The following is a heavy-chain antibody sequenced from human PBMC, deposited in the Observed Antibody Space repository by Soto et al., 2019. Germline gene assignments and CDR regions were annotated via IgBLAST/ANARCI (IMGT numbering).Heavy chain of an antibody. J-gene: IGHJ3*02. CDR2: IRYDGSNK. CDR1: GFVFSRHT. V-gene: IGHV3-33*01. D-gene: IGHD3-16*01. Sequence: QEQLVESGGGVVQPGRSLRLSCGGSGFVFSRHTMHWARQAPGKGLEWVVGIRYDGSNKYYADSVKGRFTISRDNSKNALYLEMNSLKVEDTAVYYCARDSYGKNAYGGAFDICGQGTMVTVS. CDR3: ARDSYGKNAYGGAFDI.